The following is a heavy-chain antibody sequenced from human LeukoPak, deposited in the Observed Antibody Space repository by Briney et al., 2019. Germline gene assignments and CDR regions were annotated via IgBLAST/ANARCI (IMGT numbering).Heavy chain of an antibody. Sequence: ASVKVSCKASGYTFTSYGISWVRQAPGQGLEWMGWISAYNGNTNYAQKFQGRVTITADESTSTAYMELSSLRSEDTAVYYCARDMQPEYYDSSGYYGLNWFDPWGQGTLVTVSS. CDR1: GYTFTSYG. V-gene: IGHV1-18*01. J-gene: IGHJ5*02. CDR3: ARDMQPEYYDSSGYYGLNWFDP. D-gene: IGHD3-22*01. CDR2: ISAYNGNT.